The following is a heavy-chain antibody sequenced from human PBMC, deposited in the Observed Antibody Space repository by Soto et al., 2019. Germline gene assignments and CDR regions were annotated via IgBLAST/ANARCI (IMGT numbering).Heavy chain of an antibody. CDR2: IWYDGSNK. Sequence: PGGSLRLSCAASGFTFSSYSMNWVRQAPGKGLEWVAVIWYDGSNKYYADSVKGRFTISRDNSKNTLYLQMNSLRAEDTAVYYCARDRGADSSSWYSGAFDIWGQGTMVTVSS. D-gene: IGHD6-13*01. V-gene: IGHV3-33*08. CDR3: ARDRGADSSSWYSGAFDI. J-gene: IGHJ3*02. CDR1: GFTFSSYS.